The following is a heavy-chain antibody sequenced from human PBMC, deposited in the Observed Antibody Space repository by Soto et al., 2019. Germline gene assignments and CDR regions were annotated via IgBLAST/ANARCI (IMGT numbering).Heavy chain of an antibody. D-gene: IGHD5-12*01. J-gene: IGHJ4*02. CDR1: GGTFSSYA. CDR2: IVPIVDTS. Sequence: QVLLVQSGAEVRQPASSVKVSCKTSGGTFSSYAISWVRQAPGQGLEWMGGIVPIVDTSTYAQKFQGRVTITADESTRTVYMELSSLRSDDTAVYYCVRVVAIPGYPDNWGQGTLVTVSS. V-gene: IGHV1-69*12. CDR3: VRVVAIPGYPDN.